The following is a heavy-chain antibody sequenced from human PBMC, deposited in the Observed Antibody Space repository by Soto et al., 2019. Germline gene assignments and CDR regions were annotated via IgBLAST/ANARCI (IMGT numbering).Heavy chain of an antibody. J-gene: IGHJ6*02. CDR2: IDDGGVST. CDR3: VKGQNSSWSQTGGMDV. D-gene: IGHD6-6*01. CDR1: GFTFSTYA. Sequence: EVQLLESGGGLVQPGGSLRLSCAASGFTFSTYALSWARQAPGKGLEWVAGIDDGGVSTYYADSVKSRLTISRDNSKNSLYLQMGSVRAEDAAVYYCVKGQNSSWSQTGGMDVWGQGTTVTVSS. V-gene: IGHV3-23*01.